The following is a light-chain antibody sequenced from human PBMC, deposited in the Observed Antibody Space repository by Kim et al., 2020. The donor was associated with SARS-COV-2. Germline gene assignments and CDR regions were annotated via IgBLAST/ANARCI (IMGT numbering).Light chain of an antibody. Sequence: GQSITTACSGTGRDIGSYHLVSWYQQHPGKAPKLLIYNVVSRPSGVSSRFSGSKSDRTATLTISGLQAEDEADYYCSSFAGSRNVIFGGGTQLTVL. J-gene: IGLJ2*01. CDR2: NVV. CDR1: GRDIGSYHL. CDR3: SSFAGSRNVI. V-gene: IGLV2-23*02.